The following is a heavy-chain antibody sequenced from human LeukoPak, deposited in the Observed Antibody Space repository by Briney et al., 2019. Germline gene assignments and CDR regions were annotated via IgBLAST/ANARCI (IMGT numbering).Heavy chain of an antibody. CDR1: GGSLSSGSYY. D-gene: IGHD3-9*01. J-gene: IGHJ4*02. Sequence: SETLSLTCTVSGGSLSSGSYYWSWLRQPAGRGLEWIGRIYTSGSTNYNPSLKSRVTISVDTSKNQFSLKLSSVTAADTAVYYCARDDILTGYYEGWGQGTLVTVSS. V-gene: IGHV4-61*02. CDR2: IYTSGST. CDR3: ARDDILTGYYEG.